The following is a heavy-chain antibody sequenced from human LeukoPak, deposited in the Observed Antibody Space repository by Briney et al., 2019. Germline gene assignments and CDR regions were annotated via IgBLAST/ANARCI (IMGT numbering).Heavy chain of an antibody. CDR1: GDSISSDY. D-gene: IGHD6-13*01. Sequence: SETLSLTCSVSGDSISSDYWSWIRQHPGKGLEWIGYIYYSGSTYYNPSLKSRVTISVDTSKNQFSLNVRSATAADTAVYYCARSTWYGDFHPWGQGTLVTVSS. CDR3: ARSTWYGDFHP. V-gene: IGHV4-59*06. CDR2: IYYSGST. J-gene: IGHJ1*01.